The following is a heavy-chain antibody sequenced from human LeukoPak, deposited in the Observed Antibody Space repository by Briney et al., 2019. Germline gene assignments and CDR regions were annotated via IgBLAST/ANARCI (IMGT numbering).Heavy chain of an antibody. D-gene: IGHD2-2*01. CDR3: ARMVPAGTHNY. J-gene: IGHJ4*02. CDR2: IYASGSN. Sequence: ASETLSLTCTVSGGSVNNYWSWIRQPAGKGLEWIGHIYASGSNDYNPSLKSRVTMSLDMAKNQFSLRLTSVTAADTAVYFCARMVPAGTHNYWGQGLLVTVSS. CDR1: GGSVNNY. V-gene: IGHV4-4*07.